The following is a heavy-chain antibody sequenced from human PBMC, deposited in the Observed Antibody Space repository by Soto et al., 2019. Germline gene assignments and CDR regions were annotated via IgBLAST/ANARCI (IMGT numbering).Heavy chain of an antibody. V-gene: IGHV4-34*01. CDR3: ARELSSSPHRANNWFDP. J-gene: IGHJ5*02. CDR1: GGSFSGYY. CDR2: INHSGST. Sequence: SETLSLTCAVYGGSFSGYYWSWIRQPPGKWLEWIGEINHSGSTNYNPSLKSRVTISVDTSKNQFSLKMTSVTAADTAVYYCARELSSSPHRANNWFDPWGQGTLVTVSS. D-gene: IGHD6-6*01.